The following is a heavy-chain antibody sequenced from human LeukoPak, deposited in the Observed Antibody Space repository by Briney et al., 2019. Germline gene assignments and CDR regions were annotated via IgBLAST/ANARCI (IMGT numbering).Heavy chain of an antibody. V-gene: IGHV6-1*01. J-gene: IGHJ5*02. CDR3: ARARSLVVVTLAAWFDP. D-gene: IGHD2-21*02. Sequence: SQTLSLTCAISGDSVSSNSAAWNWIRQSPSRGLEWLGRTYYRSKWYNDYAVSVKSRITINPDTSKNQFSLQLNSVTAADTAVYYCARARSLVVVTLAAWFDPWGQGTLVTVSS. CDR2: TYYRSKWYN. CDR1: GDSVSSNSAA.